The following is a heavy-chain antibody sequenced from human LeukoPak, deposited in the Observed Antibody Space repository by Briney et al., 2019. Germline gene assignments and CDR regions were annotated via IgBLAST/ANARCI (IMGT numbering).Heavy chain of an antibody. CDR3: AKMSAPAFFES. V-gene: IGHV3-23*01. Sequence: PGGSLRLSCAAPGFTFSGYGMSWVRQAPGKELEWVSGISGSGITTWYADSVKGRLTISRDNSKNTLYLQMNSLRVEDTAVYYCAKMSAPAFFESWGQGTLVTVSS. CDR1: GFTFSGYG. J-gene: IGHJ4*02. CDR2: ISGSGITT. D-gene: IGHD6-13*01.